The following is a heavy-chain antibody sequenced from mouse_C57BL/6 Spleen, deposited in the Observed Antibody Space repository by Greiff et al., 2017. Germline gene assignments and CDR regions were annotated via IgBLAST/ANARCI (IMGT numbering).Heavy chain of an antibody. J-gene: IGHJ4*01. D-gene: IGHD1-1*01. Sequence: VQLQQSGAELARPGASVKLSCKASGYTFTSYGISWVKQRTGQGLEWIGEIYPRSGNTYYNEKFKGKATLTADKSSSTAYMELRSLTSEDSAVYFCARSLFITTVVAMDYYAMDYWGQGTSVTVSS. CDR2: IYPRSGNT. V-gene: IGHV1-81*01. CDR1: GYTFTSYG. CDR3: ARSLFITTVVAMDYYAMDY.